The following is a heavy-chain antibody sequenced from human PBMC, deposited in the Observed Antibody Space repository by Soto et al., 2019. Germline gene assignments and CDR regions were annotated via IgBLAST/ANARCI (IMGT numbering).Heavy chain of an antibody. CDR2: IYYSGST. Sequence: SETLSLTCIVSGGSISSYYWSWIRQPPGKGLEWIGYIYYSGSTKYNPSLKSRVTISVDTSKNQFSLKLSSVTAADTAVYYCARFQPRTFDYWGQGILVTVSS. J-gene: IGHJ4*02. V-gene: IGHV4-59*01. CDR3: ARFQPRTFDY. CDR1: GGSISSYY. D-gene: IGHD1-7*01.